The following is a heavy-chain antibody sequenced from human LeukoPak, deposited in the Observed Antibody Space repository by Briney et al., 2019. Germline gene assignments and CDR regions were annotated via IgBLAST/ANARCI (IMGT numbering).Heavy chain of an antibody. J-gene: IGHJ4*02. D-gene: IGHD2-21*02. Sequence: SETLSLTCTVSGGSISSYYWSWIRQPPGKGLEWIGRIYTSGSTNYNPSLKSRVTISVDTSKNQFSLKLSSVTAADTAVYYCARERPIYTADYFDYWGQGTLVTVSS. V-gene: IGHV4-4*08. CDR1: GGSISSYY. CDR3: ARERPIYTADYFDY. CDR2: IYTSGST.